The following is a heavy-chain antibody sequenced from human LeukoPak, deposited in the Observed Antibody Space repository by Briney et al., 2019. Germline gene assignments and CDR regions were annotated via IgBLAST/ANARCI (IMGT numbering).Heavy chain of an antibody. CDR3: ARGPTVTTRVFDY. V-gene: IGHV4-39*01. D-gene: IGHD4-17*01. Sequence: PSETLSLTCTVSGGSISSSSYYWGWIRQPPGKGLEWIGSIYHSGSTYYNPSLKSRVTISVDTSKNQFSLKLSSVTAADTAVYYCARGPTVTTRVFDYWGQGTLVTVSS. J-gene: IGHJ4*02. CDR2: IYHSGST. CDR1: GGSISSSSYY.